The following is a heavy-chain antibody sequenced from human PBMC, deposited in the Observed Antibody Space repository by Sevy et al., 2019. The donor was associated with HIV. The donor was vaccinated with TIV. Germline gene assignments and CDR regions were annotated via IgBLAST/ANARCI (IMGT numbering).Heavy chain of an antibody. Sequence: ASVKVSCKASGYTFSSNGITWVRQAPGQGLEWMGWIGLYNGNSNYAQKFRDRVTMTADTSTSPAYMELRSLGSDDTAVYYCARVPTYYYGSATYFDSWGQGSLVTVSS. J-gene: IGHJ4*02. V-gene: IGHV1-18*01. CDR3: ARVPTYYYGSATYFDS. CDR1: GYTFSSNG. D-gene: IGHD3-10*01. CDR2: IGLYNGNS.